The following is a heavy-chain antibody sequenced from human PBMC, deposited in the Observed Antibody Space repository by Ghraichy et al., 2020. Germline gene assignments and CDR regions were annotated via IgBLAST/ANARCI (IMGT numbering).Heavy chain of an antibody. J-gene: IGHJ5*02. CDR2: FSAYNGDT. CDR3: ARVIVVVPAAKNWFDP. D-gene: IGHD2-2*01. V-gene: IGHV1-18*01. Sequence: ASVKVSCKASGYTFTSSGISWVLQAPGQGLKWKGWFSAYNGDTNYAPKLQGRVTMTTDTATSTAYMELRSLRSDDTAVYYCARVIVVVPAAKNWFDPWGQGTLVTVSA. CDR1: GYTFTSSG.